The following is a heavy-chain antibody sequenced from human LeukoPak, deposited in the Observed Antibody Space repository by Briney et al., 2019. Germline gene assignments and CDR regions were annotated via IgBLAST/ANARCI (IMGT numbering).Heavy chain of an antibody. CDR3: ARAGDTAMAYDAFNI. CDR1: GFTFSSYS. D-gene: IGHD5-18*01. Sequence: GGSLRLSCAASGFTFSSYSMNWVRQAPGKGLEWVSSISSSSYIYYADSVKGRFTISRDNAKNSLYLQMNSLRAEDTAVYYCARAGDTAMAYDAFNIWGQGTMVTVSS. CDR2: ISSSSYI. V-gene: IGHV3-21*01. J-gene: IGHJ3*02.